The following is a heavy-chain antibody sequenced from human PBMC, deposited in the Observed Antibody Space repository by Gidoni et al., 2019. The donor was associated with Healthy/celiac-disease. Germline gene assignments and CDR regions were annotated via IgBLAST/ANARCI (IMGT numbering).Heavy chain of an antibody. CDR3: ARGRTIVVVPAATGGYSGYDPFDY. CDR2: INHSGST. D-gene: IGHD2-2*01. J-gene: IGHJ4*02. Sequence: QVQLQQWGAGLLKPSETLSLTCAVYGGSFCGYYWSWIRTPPGKGLEWIGEINHSGSTNYNPSLKSRVTISVDTSKNQFSLKLSSVTAADTAVYYCARGRTIVVVPAATGGYSGYDPFDYWGQGTLVTVSS. CDR1: GGSFCGYY. V-gene: IGHV4-34*01.